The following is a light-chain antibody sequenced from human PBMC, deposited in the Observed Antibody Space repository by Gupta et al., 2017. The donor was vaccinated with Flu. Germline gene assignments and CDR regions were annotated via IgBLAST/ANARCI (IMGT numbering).Light chain of an antibody. V-gene: IGLV2-14*01. CDR2: EVS. CDR1: SSDVGRYKY. J-gene: IGLJ1*01. Sequence: ITISCTGTSSDVGRYKYVSWYQQHPGKAPKLRIYEVSNRPSGVSDRFSGSKSGNTASLAISGLQAEDEADYYCSSFTSSSDLVVFGTGTKVTVL. CDR3: SSFTSSSDLVV.